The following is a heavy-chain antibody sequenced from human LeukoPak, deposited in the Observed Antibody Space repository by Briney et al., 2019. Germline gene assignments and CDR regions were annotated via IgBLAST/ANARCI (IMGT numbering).Heavy chain of an antibody. CDR1: GGSIYSSSYY. Sequence: SETLSLTCTVSGGSIYSSSYYWSWVRQPPGKGLEWIGSIYYSGNTYYNPSLKSRLTISLDTSTNQFSLKLSSVTAADTAVYFCARHRKVDTAGDYWGQGTLVTVSS. J-gene: IGHJ4*02. V-gene: IGHV4-39*01. CDR2: IYYSGNT. CDR3: ARHRKVDTAGDY. D-gene: IGHD5-18*01.